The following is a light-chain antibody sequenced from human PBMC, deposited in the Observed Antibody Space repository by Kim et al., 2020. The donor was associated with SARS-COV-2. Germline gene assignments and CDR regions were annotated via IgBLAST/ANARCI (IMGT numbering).Light chain of an antibody. CDR3: QQFDDFPLT. CDR2: DAS. Sequence: ASIGDRVTITYQASQYIKKLLNWYQQQPGKAPKLLFYDASLLETGVPSRFSGSGSGTHFSLTISSLQAEDVATYICQQFDDFPLTFGGGTKVDIK. V-gene: IGKV1-33*01. J-gene: IGKJ4*01. CDR1: QYIKKL.